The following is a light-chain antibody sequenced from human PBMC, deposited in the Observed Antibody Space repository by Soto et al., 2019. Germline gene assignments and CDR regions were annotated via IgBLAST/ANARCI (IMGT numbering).Light chain of an antibody. CDR3: TSYTSRTPIL. CDR1: SSDVGGYVY. CDR2: EVS. Sequence: QSALTQPASVSGSPGQSITISCIGTSSDVGGYVYVSWYQQYPGKAPKLIIYEVSNRPSGVSNRFSGSKSGNTASLTISGLQTEDEGDYYSTSYTSRTPILFGGGTKLTVL. J-gene: IGLJ2*01. V-gene: IGLV2-14*01.